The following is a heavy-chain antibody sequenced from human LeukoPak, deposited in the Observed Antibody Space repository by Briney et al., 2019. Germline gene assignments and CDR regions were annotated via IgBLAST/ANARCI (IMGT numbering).Heavy chain of an antibody. CDR3: ARDLASCAGDCYSDGFDY. CDR2: IYYSGST. V-gene: IGHV4-30-4*07. J-gene: IGHJ4*02. D-gene: IGHD2-21*02. Sequence: TLSLTCAVSGGSISSGGYSWSWIRQPPGKGLEWIGYIYYSGSTYYNPSLRSRVIVSVDTSKNHFSLKMSSVTAADTAVYYCARDLASCAGDCYSDGFDYWGQGTLVTVSS. CDR1: GGSISSGGYS.